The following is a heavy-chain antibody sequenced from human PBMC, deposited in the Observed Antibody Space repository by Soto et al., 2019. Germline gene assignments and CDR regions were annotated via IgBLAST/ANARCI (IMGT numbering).Heavy chain of an antibody. J-gene: IGHJ6*02. D-gene: IGHD5-18*01. V-gene: IGHV5-51*01. CDR2: IYPGDSDT. CDR1: GYSFTSYW. CDR3: ARLTIQLGVDYGMDV. Sequence: GESLKISCKGSGYSFTSYWIGWVRQMPGKGLEWMGIIYPGDSDTRYSPSFQGQVTISADKSISTAYLQWSSLKASDTAMYYCARLTIQLGVDYGMDVWGQGTTVTVSS.